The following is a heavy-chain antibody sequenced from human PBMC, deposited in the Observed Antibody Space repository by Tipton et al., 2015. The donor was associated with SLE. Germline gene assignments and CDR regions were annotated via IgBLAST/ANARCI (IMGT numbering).Heavy chain of an antibody. CDR3: ARQILVHYFDH. CDR2: IYHNGNT. J-gene: IGHJ4*02. CDR1: GGSININSYF. D-gene: IGHD6-13*01. Sequence: TLFLTCTVSGGSININSYFWAWIRQPPGKGLEWIGSIYHNGNTYYNSSLKSRVTMSVDKSKNQFSLNVRSVAAADTAVYYCARQILVHYFDHWGQGSLVTVSS. V-gene: IGHV4-39*01.